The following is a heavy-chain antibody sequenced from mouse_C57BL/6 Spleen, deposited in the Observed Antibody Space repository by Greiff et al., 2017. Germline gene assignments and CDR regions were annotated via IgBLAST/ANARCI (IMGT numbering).Heavy chain of an antibody. CDR2: IGPCDSYH. D-gene: IGHD1-1*02. J-gene: IGHJ2*01. CDR1: GYTFTSYW. Sequence: QVQLQQSGAELVMPGASVKLSCKASGYTFTSYWMHWVKQRPGQGLEWIGEIGPCDSYHNYNQKFKGKSTLTVDKSSSTAYMQLSSLTSEDSAVYYWARRDMGDYWGQGTTLTVSS. CDR3: ARRDMGDY. V-gene: IGHV1-69*01.